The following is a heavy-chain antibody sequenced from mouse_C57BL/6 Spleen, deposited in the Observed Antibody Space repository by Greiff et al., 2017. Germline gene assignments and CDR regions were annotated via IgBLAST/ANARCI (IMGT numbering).Heavy chain of an antibody. CDR1: GYTFTSYW. J-gene: IGHJ4*01. Sequence: QVQLQQPGAELVRPGSSVKLSCKASGYTFTSYWMHWVKQRPIQGLEWIGNIDPSDSETHYNQKFKDKATLTVDKSSSTAYMQLSSLTSEDSAVYYCARRSNLYYAMDYWGQGTSVTVSS. CDR3: ARRSNLYYAMDY. CDR2: IDPSDSET. D-gene: IGHD2-5*01. V-gene: IGHV1-52*01.